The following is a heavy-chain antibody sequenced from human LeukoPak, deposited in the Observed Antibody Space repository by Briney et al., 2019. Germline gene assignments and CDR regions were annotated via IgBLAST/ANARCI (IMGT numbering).Heavy chain of an antibody. J-gene: IGHJ4*02. CDR2: TGTAGDT. V-gene: IGHV3-13*04. Sequence: GGSLRLSCAASGFTFSSYDMHWVRQATGKGLEWVSATGTAGDTYYPGSVKGRFTISRENAKNSLYLQMNSLRAGDTAVYYCARGGCYGSGSPFDYWGQGTLVTVSS. D-gene: IGHD3-10*01. CDR1: GFTFSSYD. CDR3: ARGGCYGSGSPFDY.